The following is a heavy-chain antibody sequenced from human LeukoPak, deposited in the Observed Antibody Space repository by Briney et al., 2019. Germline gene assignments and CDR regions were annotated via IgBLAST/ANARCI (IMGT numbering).Heavy chain of an antibody. J-gene: IGHJ2*01. CDR3: ARRPNWASSSDWYFDL. CDR1: GGSITGYH. Sequence: SETLSLTCTVSGGSITGYHWSWIRQPPGKGLEWIGYIYSSETTEYNPSLKSRVTISVDTSKNQFSLKLSSVTAADTAVFYCARRPNWASSSDWYFDLWGRGTLVTVSS. D-gene: IGHD7-27*01. V-gene: IGHV4-4*09. CDR2: IYSSETT.